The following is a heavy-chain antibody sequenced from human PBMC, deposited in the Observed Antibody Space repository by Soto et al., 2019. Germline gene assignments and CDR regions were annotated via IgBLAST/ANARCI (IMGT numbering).Heavy chain of an antibody. Sequence: QVQLVQSGAEVKKPGSSVKVSCKASGGTFSSYAISWVRQAPGQGLEWMGGIIPIFGTANYAQKFQGRVTITADEPTSAAYIELSSLRSEDTAVYYCAREQRASYGRMEAFDIWGQGTMVTVSS. D-gene: IGHD1-26*01. J-gene: IGHJ3*02. V-gene: IGHV1-69*01. CDR2: IIPIFGTA. CDR3: AREQRASYGRMEAFDI. CDR1: GGTFSSYA.